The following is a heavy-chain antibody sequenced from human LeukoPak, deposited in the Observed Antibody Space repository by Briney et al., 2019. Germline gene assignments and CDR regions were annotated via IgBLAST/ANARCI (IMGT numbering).Heavy chain of an antibody. Sequence: PSETLSLTCAVYGGSFNDYYWNWIRQPPGKGLEWIGEINLRGSTTYNPSLKSRVTISLDESKNQFSLKLSSVTAADTAVYYCARDKRVAVAGTYIYYYYMDVWGNGTTVTISS. CDR3: ARDKRVAVAGTYIYYYYMDV. CDR2: INLRGST. V-gene: IGHV4-34*01. D-gene: IGHD6-19*01. CDR1: GGSFNDYY. J-gene: IGHJ6*03.